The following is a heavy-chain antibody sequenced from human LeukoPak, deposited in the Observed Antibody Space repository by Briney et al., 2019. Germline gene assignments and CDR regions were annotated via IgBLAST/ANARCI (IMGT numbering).Heavy chain of an antibody. CDR1: GASISTYY. Sequence: SETLSLTCTVSGASISTYYWSWIRQPPGKGLEWIGYIYYNGATNSNPSLKSRVSVSIDTAKNKFSLKMRSMTAADSGVYYCARFKFVPGDYYFDSWGQGTLITVSS. CDR2: IYYNGAT. V-gene: IGHV4-59*01. CDR3: ARFKFVPGDYYFDS. J-gene: IGHJ4*02. D-gene: IGHD6-6*01.